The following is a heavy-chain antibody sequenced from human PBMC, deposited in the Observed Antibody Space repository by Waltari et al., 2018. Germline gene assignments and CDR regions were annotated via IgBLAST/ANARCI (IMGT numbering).Heavy chain of an antibody. D-gene: IGHD2-21*02. J-gene: IGHJ5*02. Sequence: QVQLQESGPSLLKPSETLSLLCTVSGGSIRGFYWSWVRQPPWKGLDWIGYIYYTGSTNFNPSLKSRVTMSVDTSKNQFSLKLSSVTAADTAFYYCARGGGGDWEWFDPWGQGTLVTGSS. CDR2: IYYTGST. CDR1: GGSIRGFY. V-gene: IGHV4-59*01. CDR3: ARGGGGDWEWFDP.